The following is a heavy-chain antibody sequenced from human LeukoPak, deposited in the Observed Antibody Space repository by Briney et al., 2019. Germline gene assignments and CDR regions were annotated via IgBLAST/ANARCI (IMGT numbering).Heavy chain of an antibody. CDR2: INPSGGST. CDR3: ARDLDTAMARYEWDG. D-gene: IGHD5-18*01. CDR1: GYTFTSYY. Sequence: ASVKVSCKASGYTFTSYYMHWVRQAPGQGLEWMGIINPSGGSTSYAQKFQGRVTMTRDTSTSTVYMEMRSLRSEDTAVYYCARDLDTAMARYEWDGWGQGTLVTVSS. J-gene: IGHJ4*02. V-gene: IGHV1-46*01.